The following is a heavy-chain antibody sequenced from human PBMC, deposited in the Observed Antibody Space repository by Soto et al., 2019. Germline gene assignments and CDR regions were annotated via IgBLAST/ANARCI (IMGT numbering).Heavy chain of an antibody. J-gene: IGHJ6*02. CDR3: ARDYYGSGSYLWYYYYGMDV. CDR2: ISSSSSYI. D-gene: IGHD3-10*01. CDR1: GFTFSSYS. V-gene: IGHV3-21*01. Sequence: EVQLVESGGGLVKPGGSLRLSCAASGFTFSSYSMNWVRQAPGKGLEWVSSISSSSSYIYYADSVKGRFTISSDNAKNSLYLQMNSLRAEDTAVYYCARDYYGSGSYLWYYYYGMDVWGQGTTVTVSS.